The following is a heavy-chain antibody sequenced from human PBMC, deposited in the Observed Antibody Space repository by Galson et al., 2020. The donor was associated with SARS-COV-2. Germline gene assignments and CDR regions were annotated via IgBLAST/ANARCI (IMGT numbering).Heavy chain of an antibody. D-gene: IGHD1-1*01. J-gene: IGHJ4*02. CDR1: EFNLNNAW. CDR3: ATEYGSINFEY. CDR2: IKTTSEGAPV. Sequence: TGGSLRLSCVASEFNLNNAWVAWVRQSPGKGLEWVGHIKTTSEGAPVNYGVPVKGRFIISRDDSKSTVFLQLTSLSIEDTAVYYCATEYGSINFEYWGQGALVTVSS. V-gene: IGHV3-15*01.